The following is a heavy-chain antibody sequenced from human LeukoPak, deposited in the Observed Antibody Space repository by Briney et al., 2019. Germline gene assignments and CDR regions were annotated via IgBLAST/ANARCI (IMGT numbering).Heavy chain of an antibody. CDR2: ISWDGGST. Sequence: PGGSLRLSCAASGFTFEAYTMQWVRQTPRKGLEWVSLISWDGGSTYYADSVKGRFTISRDNSKNSLYLQMNSLRTEDTALYYCAKDSNGGAVDYWGQGTLVTVSS. CDR3: AKDSNGGAVDY. J-gene: IGHJ4*02. CDR1: GFTFEAYT. V-gene: IGHV3-43*01. D-gene: IGHD3-16*01.